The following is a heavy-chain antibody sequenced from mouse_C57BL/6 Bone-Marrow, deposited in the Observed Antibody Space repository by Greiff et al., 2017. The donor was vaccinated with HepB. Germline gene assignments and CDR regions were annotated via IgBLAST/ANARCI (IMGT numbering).Heavy chain of an antibody. D-gene: IGHD2-2*01. CDR2: IDPENGDT. CDR1: GFNIEDDY. Sequence: VQLQQSGAELVRPGASVKLSCTASGFNIEDDYMHWVKQRPEQGLEWIGWIDPENGDTEYASKFQGKATITADTSSNTAYLQLSSLTSEDTAVYYCTTTLWLPYFDYWGQGTTLTVSS. J-gene: IGHJ2*01. V-gene: IGHV14-4*01. CDR3: TTTLWLPYFDY.